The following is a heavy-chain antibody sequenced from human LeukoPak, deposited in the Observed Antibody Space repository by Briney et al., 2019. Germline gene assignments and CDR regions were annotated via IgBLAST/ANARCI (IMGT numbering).Heavy chain of an antibody. V-gene: IGHV5-10-1*01. J-gene: IGHJ4*02. CDR2: IDPSDSYT. Sequence: PGASLQISCKGSGYSFTSYWISWVRQLPGKGLEWMGRIDPSDSYTNYSPSFQGHVTISADKSISTAYLQWSSLKASDTAMYYCARGITMVRGVLTYYFDYWGQGTLVTVSS. CDR3: ARGITMVRGVLTYYFDY. D-gene: IGHD3-10*01. CDR1: GYSFTSYW.